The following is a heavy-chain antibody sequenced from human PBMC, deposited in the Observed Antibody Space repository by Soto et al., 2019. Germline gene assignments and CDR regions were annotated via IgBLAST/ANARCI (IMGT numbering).Heavy chain of an antibody. CDR3: ARIGYRSSSLEY. D-gene: IGHD6-13*01. CDR2: ISTNSRYI. Sequence: GPSRTLSSPASGFIFSSYRMNWVRQGPGEGLEWISFISTNSRYIYYADSVEGRFTVSRDNSNNSLYLQINSLRAEDTAFYYFARIGYRSSSLEYWARGTLV. J-gene: IGHJ4*02. CDR1: GFIFSSYR. V-gene: IGHV3-21*04.